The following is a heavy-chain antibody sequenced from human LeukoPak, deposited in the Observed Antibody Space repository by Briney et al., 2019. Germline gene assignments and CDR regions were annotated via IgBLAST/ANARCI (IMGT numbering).Heavy chain of an antibody. CDR3: AKGAGPPWFDP. D-gene: IGHD6-19*01. CDR2: IFPTGNT. Sequence: SQTLSLTCAVSGDSITGGGYSWNWVRQPPGKGLEWIGNIFPTGNTYYNPSLKSRVTISLDTSKNQFSLQLTSVTAADTAVYYCAKGAGPPWFDPWGQGTLVTVSS. J-gene: IGHJ5*02. V-gene: IGHV4-30-2*05. CDR1: GDSITGGGYS.